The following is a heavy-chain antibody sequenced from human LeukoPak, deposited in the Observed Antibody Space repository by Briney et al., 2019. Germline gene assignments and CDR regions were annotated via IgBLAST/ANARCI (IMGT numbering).Heavy chain of an antibody. Sequence: GASVKVSCKASGGTFSSYAISWVRQAPGQGLEWMGRIIPIFGTANYAQKFQGRVTITTDESTSTAYMELSSLRSEDTAVYYCAREGIDFWSGYYSSGWGIQGVYWFDPWGQGTLVTVSS. CDR2: IIPIFGTA. V-gene: IGHV1-69*05. CDR1: GGTFSSYA. D-gene: IGHD3-3*01. J-gene: IGHJ5*02. CDR3: AREGIDFWSGYYSSGWGIQGVYWFDP.